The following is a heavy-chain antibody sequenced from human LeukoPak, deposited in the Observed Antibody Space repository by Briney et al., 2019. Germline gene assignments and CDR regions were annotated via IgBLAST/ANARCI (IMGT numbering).Heavy chain of an antibody. D-gene: IGHD6-19*01. V-gene: IGHV4-39*01. CDR3: ARVSSGWYLIDY. J-gene: IGHJ4*02. Sequence: SETLSLTCTVSGGSISSSSYYWGWIRQPPGKGLEWIGSIYYSGSTYYNPSLKSRVTISVDTSKNQFSLKLSSVTAADTAVYYCARVSSGWYLIDYWGQGTLVTDSS. CDR2: IYYSGST. CDR1: GGSISSSSYY.